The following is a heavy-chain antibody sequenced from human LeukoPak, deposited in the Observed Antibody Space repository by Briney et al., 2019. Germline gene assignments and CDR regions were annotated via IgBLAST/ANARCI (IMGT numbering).Heavy chain of an antibody. CDR1: GFTFSSYW. Sequence: GGSLRLSCAASGFTFSSYWMSWVRQAPGKGLEWVANIKQDGSEKYYADSVKGRFTISRDNAKNSLYLQMNSLRAEDTAVYYCARDYGDYYYYGMDVWGQGTTVTVSS. V-gene: IGHV3-7*03. J-gene: IGHJ6*02. CDR3: ARDYGDYYYYGMDV. D-gene: IGHD4-17*01. CDR2: IKQDGSEK.